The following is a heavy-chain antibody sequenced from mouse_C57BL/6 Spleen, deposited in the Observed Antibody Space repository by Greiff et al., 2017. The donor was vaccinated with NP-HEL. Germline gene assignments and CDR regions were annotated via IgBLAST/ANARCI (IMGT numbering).Heavy chain of an antibody. CDR3: ARDYGSSCYAMDY. Sequence: QVQLKESGPELVKPGASVKISCKASGYSFTSYYIHWVKQRPGQGLEWIGWIYPGSGNTKYNEKFKGKATLTADTSSSTAYMQLSSLTSEDSAVYYCARDYGSSCYAMDYWGQGTSVTVSS. V-gene: IGHV1-66*01. CDR1: GYSFTSYY. CDR2: IYPGSGNT. J-gene: IGHJ4*01. D-gene: IGHD1-1*01.